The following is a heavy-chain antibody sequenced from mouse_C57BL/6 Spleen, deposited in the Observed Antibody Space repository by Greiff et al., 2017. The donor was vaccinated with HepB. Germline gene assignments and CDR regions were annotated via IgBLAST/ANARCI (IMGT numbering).Heavy chain of an antibody. J-gene: IGHJ4*01. Sequence: VQLQQSGAELARPGASVKLSCKASSYTFTSYGISWVKQRTGQGLEWIGEIYPRSGNTYYNEKFKGKATLTADKSSSTAYMELRSLTSEDSAVYFCAYYGSEGAMDYWGQGTSVTVSS. CDR3: AYYGSEGAMDY. CDR2: IYPRSGNT. D-gene: IGHD1-1*01. CDR1: SYTFTSYG. V-gene: IGHV1-81*01.